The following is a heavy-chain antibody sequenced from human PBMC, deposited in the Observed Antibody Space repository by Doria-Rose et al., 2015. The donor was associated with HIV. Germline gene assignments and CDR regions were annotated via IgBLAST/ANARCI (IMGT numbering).Heavy chain of an antibody. CDR2: ISWDSGAK. J-gene: IGHJ6*03. Sequence: SGGGLVQPGRSLRLSCVGSGFSFESYAMHWVRLAPGKGLEWVAGISWDSGAKGNADSVEGRFTISRDNAKKSVYLEMRSLRPEDTAFYYCAKAPIIGPKYYFYMDVWGKGTSVTVSS. CDR1: GFSFESYA. D-gene: IGHD3-3*01. V-gene: IGHV3-9*01. CDR3: AKAPIIGPKYYFYMDV.